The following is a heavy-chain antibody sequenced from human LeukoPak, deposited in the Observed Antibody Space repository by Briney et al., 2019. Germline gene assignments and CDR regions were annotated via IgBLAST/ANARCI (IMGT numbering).Heavy chain of an antibody. V-gene: IGHV3-23*01. CDR3: AKGEGYGSGSYDLPSYGMDV. D-gene: IGHD3-10*01. CDR2: ISGSGGST. Sequence: GGSLRLSCAASGFTFSSYAMSWVRQAPGKGLEWVSAISGSGGSTYYADSVKGRFTISRDNSKNTLYLQMNSLRAEDTAVYYCAKGEGYGSGSYDLPSYGMDVWGQGTTVTVSS. J-gene: IGHJ6*02. CDR1: GFTFSSYA.